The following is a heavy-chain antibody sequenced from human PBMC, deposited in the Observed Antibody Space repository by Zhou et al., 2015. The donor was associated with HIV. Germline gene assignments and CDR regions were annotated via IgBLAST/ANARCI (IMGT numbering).Heavy chain of an antibody. CDR2: MSPTAEST. D-gene: IGHD4-23*01. J-gene: IGHJ6*02. Sequence: QGNLVQSGAEVKKPGTSVTVSCEAFGYTFSTHYIHWVRQTRGQGLEWMGVMSPTAESTNVARKFQGRVTMTRDAASNIVYMEMARLTDDDTGVYYCARDETPKLVXGGMRFYGLDVWGQGTTVIVS. CDR1: GYTFSTHY. CDR3: ARDETPKLVXGGMRFYGLDV. V-gene: IGHV1-46*01.